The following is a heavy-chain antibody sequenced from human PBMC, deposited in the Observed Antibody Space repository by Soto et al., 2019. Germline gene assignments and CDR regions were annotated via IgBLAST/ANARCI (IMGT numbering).Heavy chain of an antibody. Sequence: SETLSLTCTVSGGSISSSSYYWSWIRQPPGKGLEWIGYIYYSGSTNYNPSLKSRVTISVDTSKNQFSLKLSSVTAADTAVYYCARTYDSYGSVYFDYWGQGTLVTVSS. CDR1: GGSISSSSYY. J-gene: IGHJ4*02. CDR2: IYYSGST. D-gene: IGHD5-18*01. CDR3: ARTYDSYGSVYFDY. V-gene: IGHV4-61*01.